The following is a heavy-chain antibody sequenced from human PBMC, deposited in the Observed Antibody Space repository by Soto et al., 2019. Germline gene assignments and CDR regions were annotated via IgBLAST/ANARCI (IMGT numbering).Heavy chain of an antibody. D-gene: IGHD1-26*01. CDR1: GGTFSSYA. CDR2: IIPIFGTA. J-gene: IGHJ1*01. Sequence: QVQLVQSGAEVKKPGSSVKVSCKASGGTFSSYAISWVRQAPGQGLEWMGGIIPIFGTANYAQKFQGRVTITTYESTRTPYMEQSSPRSEGTNEYYCAREWGYSWRYRHDVHDWGQCTLGAGSA. V-gene: IGHV1-69*05. CDR3: AREWGYSWRYRHDVHD.